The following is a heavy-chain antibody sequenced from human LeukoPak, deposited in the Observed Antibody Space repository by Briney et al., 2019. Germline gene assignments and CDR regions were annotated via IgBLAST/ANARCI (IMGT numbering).Heavy chain of an antibody. Sequence: SETLSLTCAVYGGSFSGYYWSWICQPPGKGLEWIGEINHSGSTNYNPSLKSRVTVSLDKSKNQFSLKLSSVTAADTAVYYCARKEYLAPYYFDNWGQGTLVTVSS. CDR3: ARKEYLAPYYFDN. CDR2: INHSGST. D-gene: IGHD2-2*01. CDR1: GGSFSGYY. J-gene: IGHJ4*02. V-gene: IGHV4-34*01.